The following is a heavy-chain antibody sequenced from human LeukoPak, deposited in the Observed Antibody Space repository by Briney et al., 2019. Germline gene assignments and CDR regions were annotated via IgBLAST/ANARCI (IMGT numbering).Heavy chain of an antibody. CDR1: GGSISRYY. Sequence: SETLSLTCTVFGGSISRYYWSWIRQPPGSGLEWIGYIYDRGSTNYNPSLESRVTISLDTSKNQFSLKLNSVTAADTAVYYCARTITVTTRFDSWGQGTLVAVSS. D-gene: IGHD4-17*01. CDR3: ARTITVTTRFDS. CDR2: IYDRGST. J-gene: IGHJ4*02. V-gene: IGHV4-59*01.